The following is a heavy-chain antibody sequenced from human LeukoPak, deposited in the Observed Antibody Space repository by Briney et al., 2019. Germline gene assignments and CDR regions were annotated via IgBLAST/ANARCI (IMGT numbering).Heavy chain of an antibody. J-gene: IGHJ4*02. CDR1: GFTFSSYS. CDR2: IYSGGST. V-gene: IGHV3-53*01. CDR3: ARDRGGYYYDSSGYYDY. Sequence: GGSLRLSCAASGFTFSSYSMNWVRQTPGKGLEWVSVIYSGGSTYYADSVKGRFTISRDNSKNTLYLQMNSLRAEDTAVYYCARDRGGYYYDSSGYYDYWGQGTLVTVSS. D-gene: IGHD3-22*01.